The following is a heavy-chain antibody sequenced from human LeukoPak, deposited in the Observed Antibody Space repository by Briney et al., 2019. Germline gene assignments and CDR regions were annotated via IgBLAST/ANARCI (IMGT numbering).Heavy chain of an antibody. V-gene: IGHV3-21*01. D-gene: IGHD1-1*01. CDR1: GFTFSSYS. Sequence: GGSLRLSCAASGFTFSSYSMNWVRQAPGKGLEWVSSISSSSSYIYYADSVKGRFTISRDNAKNSLYLQMNSLRAEDTAVYYRARVGWNDSGAFDIWGQGTMVTVSS. J-gene: IGHJ3*02. CDR3: ARVGWNDSGAFDI. CDR2: ISSSSSYI.